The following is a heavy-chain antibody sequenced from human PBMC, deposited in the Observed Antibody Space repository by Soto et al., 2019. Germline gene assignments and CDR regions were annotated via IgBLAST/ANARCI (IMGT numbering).Heavy chain of an antibody. J-gene: IGHJ4*02. CDR1: GGSISSSRCH. Sequence: SETLSLTCTVSGGSISSSRCHWGWIRQPPGKGLEWIASIKYSGTTFYNPSLKSRVTLSVDTSKNQFSLKLSSVTAADTAVYYCARISPEFGVVDDNFDYWGQGTLVTVSS. V-gene: IGHV4-39*01. D-gene: IGHD3-3*01. CDR2: IKYSGTT. CDR3: ARISPEFGVVDDNFDY.